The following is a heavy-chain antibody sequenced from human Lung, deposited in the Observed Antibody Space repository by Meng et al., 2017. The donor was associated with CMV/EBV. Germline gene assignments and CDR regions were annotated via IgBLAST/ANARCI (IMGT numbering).Heavy chain of an antibody. V-gene: IGHV3-53*01. D-gene: IGHD3-22*01. J-gene: IGHJ4*02. CDR2: LYAGGSP. CDR3: ARADGSSGYSYLIDY. CDR1: GFTVSSNY. Sequence: SGFTVSSNYMHWVRQAPGKGLEWVSVLYAGGSPYYAGSVKGRFTISRDNSKNTLYLQMNDLRAEDTALYYCARADGSSGYSYLIDYWGQGTLVTVSS.